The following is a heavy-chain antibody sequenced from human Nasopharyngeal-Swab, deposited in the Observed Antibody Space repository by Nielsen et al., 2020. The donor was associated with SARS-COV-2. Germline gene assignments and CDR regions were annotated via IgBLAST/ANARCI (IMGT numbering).Heavy chain of an antibody. Sequence: GGSLRLSCAASGFTFSSYWMHWVRQAPGKGLEWVSYISSSSSTIYYADSVKGRFTISRDNAQNSLSLQMNSLREEDTAIYYCAGASKTGAAAGLHPFGNWGQGTLVTVSS. CDR1: GFTFSSYW. CDR3: AGASKTGAAAGLHPFGN. CDR2: ISSSSSTI. V-gene: IGHV3-48*02. J-gene: IGHJ4*02. D-gene: IGHD6-13*01.